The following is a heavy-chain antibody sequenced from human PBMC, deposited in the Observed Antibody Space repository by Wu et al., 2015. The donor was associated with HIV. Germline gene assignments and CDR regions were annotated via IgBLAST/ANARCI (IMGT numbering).Heavy chain of an antibody. Sequence: QPQLVQSGAEVKKPGASVKVSCQSSGYRFSSYDISWVRQVPGQGLEWMGRITTNNGNTDYAPKFQGRVTMTTETSTTTAFMELGSLRYDDTGMYYCARSREIWFANGMAVVGPRDHGHRSP. CDR2: ITTNNGNT. V-gene: IGHV1-18*01. CDR1: GYRFSSYD. D-gene: IGHD3-10*01. J-gene: IGHJ6*02. CDR3: ARSREIWFANGMAV.